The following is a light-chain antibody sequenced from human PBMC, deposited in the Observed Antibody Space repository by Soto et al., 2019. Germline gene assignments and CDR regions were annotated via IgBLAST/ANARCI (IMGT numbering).Light chain of an antibody. J-gene: IGKJ1*01. CDR2: GAS. CDR1: QSVSSSY. V-gene: IGKV3-20*01. Sequence: EIVLTQSPGTLSLSPGERATLSCRASQSVSSSYLAWYQQKPGQAPRLLIYGASSRATGIPDRFSGSGSGTHFTLTIRRLEPEDFAVYYCQQYGSSPPWTFGQGTKVEIK. CDR3: QQYGSSPPWT.